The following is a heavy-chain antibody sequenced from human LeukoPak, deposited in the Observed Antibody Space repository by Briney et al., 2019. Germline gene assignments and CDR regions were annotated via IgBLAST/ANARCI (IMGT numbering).Heavy chain of an antibody. CDR3: ARAWDSRPNYFDY. D-gene: IGHD3-22*01. V-gene: IGHV1-18*04. CDR2: ISAYNGNT. J-gene: IGHJ4*02. CDR1: GYTFTGYY. Sequence: GASVKVSCKASGYTFTGYYMHWVRQAPGQGLEWMGWISAYNGNTNYAQKLQGRVTMTTDTSTSTAYMELRSLRSDDTAVYYCARAWDSRPNYFDYWRQGTLVTVSS.